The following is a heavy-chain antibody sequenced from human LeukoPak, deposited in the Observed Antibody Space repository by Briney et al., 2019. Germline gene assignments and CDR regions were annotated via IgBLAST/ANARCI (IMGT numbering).Heavy chain of an antibody. CDR1: GFTFSSYE. Sequence: GGSLRLSCAASGFTFSSYEMNWVRQAPGKGLEWVSYISSSGSTIYYADSVKGRFTISRDNSKDTLYLQMNSLRAEDTAVYYCAVRFDSSGYYYQPLDYWGQGALVTVSS. CDR2: ISSSGSTI. V-gene: IGHV3-48*03. J-gene: IGHJ4*02. CDR3: AVRFDSSGYYYQPLDY. D-gene: IGHD3-22*01.